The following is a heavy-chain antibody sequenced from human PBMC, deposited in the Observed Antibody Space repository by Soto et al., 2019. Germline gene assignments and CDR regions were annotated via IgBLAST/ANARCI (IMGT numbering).Heavy chain of an antibody. CDR1: GYTFTSYY. J-gene: IGHJ4*02. CDR2: ISPIVGTA. D-gene: IGHD2-15*01. V-gene: IGHV1-46*01. CDR3: ARGAVVAATTYYLHY. Sequence: ASVKVSCKASGYTFTSYYMHWVRQAPGQGLEWMGVISPIVGTASYAQMFQGRVTITADKSTSTVYMELCSLRSEDTAVYYCARGAVVAATTYYLHYWGQGTLVTVSS.